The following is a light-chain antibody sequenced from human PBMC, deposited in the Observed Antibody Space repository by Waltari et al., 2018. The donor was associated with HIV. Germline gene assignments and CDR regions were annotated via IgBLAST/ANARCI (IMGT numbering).Light chain of an antibody. Sequence: IVMTQSPLSLPVTPGEPASISCRSSQSLLSSNTYTYLDWYLQKPGQSPHLLIYLASNRASGVPDRFSGSQSGTDFTLKISRVEAEDVGVYYCMQALQTPYTFGQGTKLEIK. CDR3: MQALQTPYT. V-gene: IGKV2-28*01. CDR2: LAS. CDR1: QSLLSSNTYTY. J-gene: IGKJ2*01.